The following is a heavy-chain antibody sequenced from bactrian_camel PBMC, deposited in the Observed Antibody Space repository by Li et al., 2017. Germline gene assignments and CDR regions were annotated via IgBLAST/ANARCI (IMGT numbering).Heavy chain of an antibody. CDR1: GFSRSSSD. J-gene: IGHJ6*01. V-gene: IGHV3S7*01. CDR2: IYRDGSNT. CDR3: ASIAYYSDGHYYTDSTFGY. Sequence: HVQLVESGGGLVQPGGSLRLSCAASGFSRSSSDMTWVRQAPGKGLEWVSSIYRDGSNTYYADSVKGRFTISRDNAKNTVYLQMNSLKSEDTALYYCASIAYYSDGHYYTDSTFGYWGQGTQVTVS. D-gene: IGHD2*01.